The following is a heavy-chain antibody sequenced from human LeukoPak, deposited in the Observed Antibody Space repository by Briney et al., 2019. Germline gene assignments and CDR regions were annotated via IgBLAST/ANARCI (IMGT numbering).Heavy chain of an antibody. Sequence: SETLSLTCTVSGGSISSSSYYWGWIRQPPGKGLEWIANIYYSGSTYYNPSLKSRVTISVDTSKNQLSLKLSAVTAADTAVYYCASVRRGFGESSKYYSYYYVDVWGNGTTVPIS. CDR1: GGSISSSSYY. J-gene: IGHJ6*03. CDR3: ASVRRGFGESSKYYSYYYVDV. CDR2: IYYSGST. V-gene: IGHV4-39*01. D-gene: IGHD3-10*01.